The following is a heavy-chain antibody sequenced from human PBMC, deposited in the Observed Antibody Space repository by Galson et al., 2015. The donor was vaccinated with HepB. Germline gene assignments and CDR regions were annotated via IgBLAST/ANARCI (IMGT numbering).Heavy chain of an antibody. J-gene: IGHJ4*02. D-gene: IGHD1-26*01. CDR2: ISSSSSYI. CDR3: ARFDSGSYVFDY. Sequence: SLRLSCAASGFTFSSYSMNWVRQAPGKGLEWVSSISSSSSYIYYADSVKGRFTISRDNAKNSLYLQMNSLRAEDTAVYYCARFDSGSYVFDYWGQGTLVTVSS. CDR1: GFTFSSYS. V-gene: IGHV3-21*01.